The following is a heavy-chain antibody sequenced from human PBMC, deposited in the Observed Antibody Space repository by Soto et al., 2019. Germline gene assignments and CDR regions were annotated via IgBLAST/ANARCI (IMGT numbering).Heavy chain of an antibody. Sequence: GGSLRLSCAASGFTFSGSAVHWVRQASGKGLEWVGRVRTKANNYATAYGVSVKGRFTISRDDSKNTAYLQMNSLETEDTAMYYCTRYCSGGSCNSDAFDIWGQGTVVTVSS. CDR1: GFTFSGSA. CDR2: VRTKANNYAT. CDR3: TRYCSGGSCNSDAFDI. V-gene: IGHV3-73*01. J-gene: IGHJ3*02. D-gene: IGHD2-15*01.